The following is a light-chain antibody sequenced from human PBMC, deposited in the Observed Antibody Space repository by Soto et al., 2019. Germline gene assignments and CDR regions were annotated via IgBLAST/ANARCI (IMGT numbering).Light chain of an antibody. CDR1: SSDVGGYNY. Sequence: QSALTQPASVSGSPGQSITISCTGTSSDVGGYNYVSWYQQHPGKAPKLMIYDVSNRPSGVSNRFSGSKSGNTASLTISGLQAEDEADYYCSSYTSSSTLLFGTGTK. CDR3: SSYTSSSTLL. V-gene: IGLV2-14*01. CDR2: DVS. J-gene: IGLJ1*01.